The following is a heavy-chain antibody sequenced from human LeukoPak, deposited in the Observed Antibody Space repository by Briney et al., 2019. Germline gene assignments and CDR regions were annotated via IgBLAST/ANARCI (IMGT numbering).Heavy chain of an antibody. CDR3: ARATGFADY. CDR1: GGSISSYY. J-gene: IGHJ4*02. D-gene: IGHD2-8*02. V-gene: IGHV4-59*01. Sequence: KASETLSLTCTVSGGSISSYYWSWIRQPPGKGLEWIGYIYYSGSTNYNPSLKSRVTISVDTSKNQFSLKLSSVTAADTAVYYCARATGFADYWGQGTLVTVSS. CDR2: IYYSGST.